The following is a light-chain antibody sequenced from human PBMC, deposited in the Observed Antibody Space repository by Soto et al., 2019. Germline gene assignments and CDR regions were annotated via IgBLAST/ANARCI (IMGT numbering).Light chain of an antibody. CDR1: PSVSSTY. CDR2: VAS. Sequence: DIVLTQSPGPLTLSPGERATLSCRASPSVSSTYLAWYQQKPRQAPRHIIYVASSRATGIPDRFSGSGSGTGYTLTISRPVREDFAVYYCQKYGILSSSTFGQGTKVEIK. J-gene: IGKJ1*01. V-gene: IGKV3-20*01. CDR3: QKYGILSSST.